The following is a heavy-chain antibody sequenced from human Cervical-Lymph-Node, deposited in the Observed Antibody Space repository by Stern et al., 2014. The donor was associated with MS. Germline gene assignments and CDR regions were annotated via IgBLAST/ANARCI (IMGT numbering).Heavy chain of an antibody. CDR1: GGTFTNYA. CDR2: IIPVFGPT. D-gene: IGHD3-3*01. J-gene: IGHJ4*02. V-gene: IGHV1-69*06. CDR3: VLQTLGATY. Sequence: VQLVESGAEVMQPGSSVKVSCKASGGTFTNYAMNWVRQAPGHGLAWIGGIIPVFGPTNQAQPFKGRVTFSADKSTKTAFMEMTSLTSVDTAVYYCVLQTLGATYWGQGTLVTVAS.